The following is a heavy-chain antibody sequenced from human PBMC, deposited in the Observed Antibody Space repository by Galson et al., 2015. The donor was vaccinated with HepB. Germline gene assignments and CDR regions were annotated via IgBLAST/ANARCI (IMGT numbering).Heavy chain of an antibody. CDR3: ARQGKELWELDYFDY. Sequence: SGAEVKKPGESLKISCKGSGYSFTSYWIGWVRQMPGKGLEWMGIIYPGDSDTRYSPSFQGQVTISADKSISTAYLQWSSLKASDTAMYYCARQGKELWELDYFDYWGQGTLVTVSS. D-gene: IGHD1-26*01. J-gene: IGHJ4*02. CDR2: IYPGDSDT. V-gene: IGHV5-51*01. CDR1: GYSFTSYW.